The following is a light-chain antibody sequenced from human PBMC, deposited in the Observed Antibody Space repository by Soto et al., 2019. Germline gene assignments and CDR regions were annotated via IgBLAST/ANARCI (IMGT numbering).Light chain of an antibody. Sequence: DFVMTQSPDSLAVSLGERATINCKSSQSVAYTSNKTTYVAWYQQKAGQPPKLLLYWSSTRASGVPDRFSGSGSGTDFTLTISSLQAEDVAVYYCQQYYSPLWTFGQGTKVQIK. CDR3: QQYYSPLWT. CDR1: QSVAYTSNKTTY. J-gene: IGKJ1*01. V-gene: IGKV4-1*01. CDR2: WSS.